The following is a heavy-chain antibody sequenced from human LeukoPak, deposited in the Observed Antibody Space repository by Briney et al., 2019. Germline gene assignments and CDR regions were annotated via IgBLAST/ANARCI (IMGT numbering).Heavy chain of an antibody. V-gene: IGHV4-59*01. Sequence: SETLSLTCTVSGGSISSYYWSWIRQPPGKGLEWIGYIYYSGSTNYNPSLKSRVTISVDTSKNQFSLKLSSVTAADTAVYYCAREGDIEDSSSSDLSPYFDYWGQGTLVTVSS. J-gene: IGHJ4*02. CDR2: IYYSGST. CDR3: AREGDIEDSSSSDLSPYFDY. CDR1: GGSISSYY. D-gene: IGHD6-6*01.